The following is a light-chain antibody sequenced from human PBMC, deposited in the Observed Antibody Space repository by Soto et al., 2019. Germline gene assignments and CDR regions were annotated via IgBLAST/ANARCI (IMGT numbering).Light chain of an antibody. CDR3: QHSSEYPST. J-gene: IGKJ2*01. CDR2: AAS. CDR1: QSINIY. V-gene: IGKV1-39*01. Sequence: DLQMTQSPSSLSASAGDRVTITCRASQSINIYLNWYQKKPGKAPKVLIYAASSLQSGVPSRFSGSGSGTDFTLTISSLQAEDAATYYCQHSSEYPSTFGQGTKLEMK.